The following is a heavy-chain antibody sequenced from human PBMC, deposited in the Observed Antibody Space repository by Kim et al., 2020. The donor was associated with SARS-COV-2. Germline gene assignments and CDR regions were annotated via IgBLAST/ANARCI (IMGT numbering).Heavy chain of an antibody. V-gene: IGHV3-30*04. CDR2: ISYDGSNK. CDR1: GFTFSSYA. J-gene: IGHJ6*02. D-gene: IGHD3-9*01. CDR3: AREGVPYNDMDYYYGMDV. Sequence: GGSLRLSCAASGFTFSSYAMHWVRQAPGKGLEWVAVISYDGSNKYYADSVKGRFTISRDNSKNTLYLQMNSLRAEDTAVYYCAREGVPYNDMDYYYGMDVWGQGTTVTVSS.